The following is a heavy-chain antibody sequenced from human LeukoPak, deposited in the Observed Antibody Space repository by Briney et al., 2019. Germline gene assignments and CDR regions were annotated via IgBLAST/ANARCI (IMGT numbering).Heavy chain of an antibody. Sequence: PSETLSLTCTVSGGSISSSSYYWGWIRQPPGEGLEWIGSIYYSGSTYYNPSLKSRVTISVDTSKNQFSLKLSSVTAADTAVYYCARVSGFFDPWGQGTLVTVSS. CDR2: IYYSGST. V-gene: IGHV4-39*01. D-gene: IGHD5/OR15-5a*01. J-gene: IGHJ5*02. CDR3: ARVSGFFDP. CDR1: GGSISSSSYY.